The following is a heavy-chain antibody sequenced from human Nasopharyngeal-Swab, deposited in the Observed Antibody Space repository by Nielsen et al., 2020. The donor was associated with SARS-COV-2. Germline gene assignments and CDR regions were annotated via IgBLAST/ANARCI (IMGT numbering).Heavy chain of an antibody. J-gene: IGHJ4*02. CDR3: ARIGYSSSSTDY. CDR1: GFTFDDYA. Sequence: GGSLRLSCAASGFTFDDYAMYWVRQAPGKGLEWVSGISWNGNIRGHADSVEGRFTISRDNAKDSLYLQMNSLRIEDTAVYFCARIGYSSSSTDYWGQGTLVTVSS. V-gene: IGHV3-9*01. CDR2: ISWNGNIR. D-gene: IGHD6-6*01.